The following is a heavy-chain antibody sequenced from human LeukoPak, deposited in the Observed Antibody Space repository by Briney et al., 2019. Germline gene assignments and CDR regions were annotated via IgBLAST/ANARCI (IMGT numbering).Heavy chain of an antibody. D-gene: IGHD3-3*01. CDR1: GFTFSSNW. CDR3: ARDLRYYDFWSGYSSNYYYYGMDV. V-gene: IGHV3-74*01. Sequence: PGGSLRLSCAASGFTFSSNWMHWVRQAPGKGLVWVSRINEDGSTTNYADSVKGRSTIFRDNAKNTLYLQMNSLRAEDTAVYYCARDLRYYDFWSGYSSNYYYYGMDVWGQGTTVTVSS. J-gene: IGHJ6*02. CDR2: INEDGSTT.